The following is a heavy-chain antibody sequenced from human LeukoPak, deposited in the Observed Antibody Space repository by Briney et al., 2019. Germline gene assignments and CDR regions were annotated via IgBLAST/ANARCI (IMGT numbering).Heavy chain of an antibody. CDR3: ARDPGVVAFHYFDY. J-gene: IGHJ4*02. Sequence: GGSLRLSCAASGFTFSSHAMGWVRQAPGKGLEWVSAIGGSGGSTYYADSVKGRFTISRDNSKNTLYLQMNSLRAEDTAPYYCARDPGVVAFHYFDYWGQGTLVTVSS. CDR1: GFTFSSHA. V-gene: IGHV3-23*01. D-gene: IGHD3-3*01. CDR2: IGGSGGST.